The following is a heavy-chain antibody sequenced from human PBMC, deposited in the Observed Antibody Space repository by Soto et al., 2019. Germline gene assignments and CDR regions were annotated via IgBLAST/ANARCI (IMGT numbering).Heavy chain of an antibody. CDR2: IKSKTDGGTT. CDR3: TTESFLEWLRDYYFDN. Sequence: GGSLRLSCAASGFTFSNAWMSWVRQAPGKGLEWVGRIKSKTDGGTTDYAAPVKGRFTISRDDSKNTLYLQMNSLKTEDTEVCYGTTESFLEWLRDYYFDNGGQETLFTVP. D-gene: IGHD3-3*01. CDR1: GFTFSNAW. J-gene: IGHJ4*02. V-gene: IGHV3-15*01.